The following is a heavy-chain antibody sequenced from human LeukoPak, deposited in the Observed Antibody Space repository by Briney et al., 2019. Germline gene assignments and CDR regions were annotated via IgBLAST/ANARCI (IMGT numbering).Heavy chain of an antibody. Sequence: PSETLSLTCTVSGGSISSSSYYWGWIRQPPGKGLEWIGSIYYSGSTYYNPSLKSRVTISVDTSKNQFSLKLSSVTAADTAVYYCAINYYGSVSLLDYWGQGTLVTVSS. J-gene: IGHJ4*02. V-gene: IGHV4-39*01. CDR2: IYYSGST. CDR1: GGSISSSSYY. D-gene: IGHD3-10*01. CDR3: AINYYGSVSLLDY.